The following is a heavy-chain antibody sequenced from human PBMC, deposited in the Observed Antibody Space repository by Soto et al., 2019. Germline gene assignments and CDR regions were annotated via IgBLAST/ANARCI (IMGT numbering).Heavy chain of an antibody. Sequence: PGGSLRLSCAASGFTFSSYGMHWVRQAPGKGLEWVAVISYDGSNKYYADSVKGRFTISRDNSKNTLYLQMNSLRAEDTAVYYCAKDQAAGVYYYYGMDVWGQGTTVTVSS. J-gene: IGHJ6*02. CDR1: GFTFSSYG. CDR3: AKDQAAGVYYYYGMDV. D-gene: IGHD6-13*01. CDR2: ISYDGSNK. V-gene: IGHV3-30*18.